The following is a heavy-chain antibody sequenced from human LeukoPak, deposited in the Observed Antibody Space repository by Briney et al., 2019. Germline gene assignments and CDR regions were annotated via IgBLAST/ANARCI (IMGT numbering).Heavy chain of an antibody. Sequence: PSETLSLTCTVSGGSISSSSYYWGWIRQPPGKGLEWIGSIYYSGSTYYNPSLKSRVTISVDTSKNQFSLKLSSVTAADTAVYYCARQGGTVTTSRFDPWGQGTLVTVSS. D-gene: IGHD4-17*01. V-gene: IGHV4-39*01. CDR2: IYYSGST. CDR3: ARQGGTVTTSRFDP. J-gene: IGHJ5*02. CDR1: GGSISSSSYY.